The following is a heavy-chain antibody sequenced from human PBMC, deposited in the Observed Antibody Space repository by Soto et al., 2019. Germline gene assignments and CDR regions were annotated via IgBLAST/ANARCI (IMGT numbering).Heavy chain of an antibody. CDR1: GGSISSYY. V-gene: IGHV4-59*08. Sequence: SETLSLTCTVSGGSISSYYWSWIRQPPGKGLEWIGYIYYSGSTNYNPSLKSRVTISVDTSKNQFSLKLSSVTAADTAVYYCARHVDGDYAPYNWFDPWGQGTLVTVSS. CDR2: IYYSGST. D-gene: IGHD4-17*01. CDR3: ARHVDGDYAPYNWFDP. J-gene: IGHJ5*02.